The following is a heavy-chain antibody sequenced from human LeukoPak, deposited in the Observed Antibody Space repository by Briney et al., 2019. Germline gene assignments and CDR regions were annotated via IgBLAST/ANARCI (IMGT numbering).Heavy chain of an antibody. V-gene: IGHV3-21*01. CDR2: ISSSSSYI. CDR1: GFTFSSYS. J-gene: IGHJ3*02. D-gene: IGHD3-16*01. Sequence: GGSLRLSCAASGFTFSSYSMNWVRQAPGKGLEWVSSISSSSSYIYYADSVKGRFTISRDNAKNSLYLQMNSLRAEDTAVYYCARAIAKGGLMAFDIWGQGTMVTVSS. CDR3: ARAIAKGGLMAFDI.